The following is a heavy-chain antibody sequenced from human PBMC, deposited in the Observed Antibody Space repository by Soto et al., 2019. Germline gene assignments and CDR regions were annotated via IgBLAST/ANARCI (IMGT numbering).Heavy chain of an antibody. CDR3: ARDSSYGDYAFDI. Sequence: GASVKVSCKASGYTFTVYAIHWVRQAPGQRLEWMGWISAYNGNTNYAQKLQGRVTMTTDTSTSTAYMELRSLRSDDTAVYYCARDSSYGDYAFDIWGQGTMVTVS. J-gene: IGHJ3*02. D-gene: IGHD4-17*01. V-gene: IGHV1-18*01. CDR2: ISAYNGNT. CDR1: GYTFTVYA.